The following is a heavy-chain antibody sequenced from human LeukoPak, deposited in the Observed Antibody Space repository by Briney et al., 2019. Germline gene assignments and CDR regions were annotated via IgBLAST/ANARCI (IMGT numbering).Heavy chain of an antibody. D-gene: IGHD3-3*01. CDR3: AKVRITIFGVAYFDY. CDR2: INHSGST. Sequence: SETLSLTCTVSGGSISSYYWSWIRQPPGKGLEWIGEINHSGSTNYNPSLKSRVTISVDTSKNQFSLKLSSVTAADTAVYYCAKVRITIFGVAYFDYWGQGTLVTVSS. J-gene: IGHJ4*02. V-gene: IGHV4-34*01. CDR1: GGSISSYY.